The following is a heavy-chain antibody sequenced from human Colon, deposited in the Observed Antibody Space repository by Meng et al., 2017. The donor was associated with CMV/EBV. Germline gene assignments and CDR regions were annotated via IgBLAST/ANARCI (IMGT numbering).Heavy chain of an antibody. V-gene: IGHV3-73*01. CDR1: GFSFSASA. D-gene: IGHD2-2*01. Sequence: GESLKISCAASGFSFSASAIHWVRQAPGKGLEWVGRIRSKANRYATDYGASVKGRFTISRDDSMNMVFLEMDSLKTDDTAVYFCTRHFFRCSATSVGCPNWFDPWGQGTLVTVSS. J-gene: IGHJ5*02. CDR2: IRSKANRYAT. CDR3: TRHFFRCSATSVGCPNWFDP.